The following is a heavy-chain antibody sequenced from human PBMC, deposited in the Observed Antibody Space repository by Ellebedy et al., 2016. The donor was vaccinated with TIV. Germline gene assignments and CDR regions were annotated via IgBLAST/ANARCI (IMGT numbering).Heavy chain of an antibody. Sequence: GGSLRLSCAASGFTFNSYWMSWVRQAPGKWLAWVANINQDGSRIYYVDSVKGRFTISRDNAKNSVYLRMNTLRVEYTAVYHCVRDGAYGDYSPGYYGMDVWGQGTTVTVSS. D-gene: IGHD3-22*01. V-gene: IGHV3-7*03. CDR3: VRDGAYGDYSPGYYGMDV. CDR2: INQDGSRI. J-gene: IGHJ6*02. CDR1: GFTFNSYW.